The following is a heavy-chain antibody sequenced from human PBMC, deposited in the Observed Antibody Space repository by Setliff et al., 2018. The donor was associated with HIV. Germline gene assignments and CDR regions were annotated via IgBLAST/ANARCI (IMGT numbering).Heavy chain of an antibody. J-gene: IGHJ5*01. CDR3: ARSDSGDYSGFVF. V-gene: IGHV5-51*01. CDR1: GYSFTSYW. D-gene: IGHD1-26*01. CDR2: IYPGDSDT. Sequence: GESLKISCQVFGYSFTSYWIGWLRQMPGKGLEWMGIIYPGDSDTRYSPSFQGQVTISADKSFSAAYLQLSSMRPSDTAMYCCARSDSGDYSGFVFWGQGALGAVSS.